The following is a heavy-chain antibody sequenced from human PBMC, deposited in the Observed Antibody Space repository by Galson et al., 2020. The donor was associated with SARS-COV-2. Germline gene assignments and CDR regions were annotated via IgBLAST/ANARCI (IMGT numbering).Heavy chain of an antibody. D-gene: IGHD3-22*01. J-gene: IGHJ2*01. CDR3: ARQGVNMIVLVTVPGWYFDL. V-gene: IGHV4-38-2*02. CDR2: VYPSGTT. Sequence: SETLSLTCTVSGYSVSTTNYWGWVRQPPGRGLEWIGSVYPSGTTYFNPSLKSRVTISVDTSKNQFSLRLDSVTAADTALYYCARQGVNMIVLVTVPGWYFDLWGRGTLVTVSS. CDR1: GYSVSTTNY.